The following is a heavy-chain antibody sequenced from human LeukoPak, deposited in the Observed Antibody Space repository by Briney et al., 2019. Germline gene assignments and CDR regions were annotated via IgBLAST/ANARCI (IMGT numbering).Heavy chain of an antibody. CDR3: AKGREWELPLDY. J-gene: IGHJ4*02. V-gene: IGHV3-23*01. CDR1: GFTFSSYA. Sequence: GGSLRLSCAASGFTFSSYAMSWVRQAPGKGLEWVSAISKTGGSTYYADSVKGRFTISRDNSKNTLYLRMNSLRAEDTAVYYCAKGREWELPLDYWGQGTLATVSS. D-gene: IGHD1-26*01. CDR2: ISKTGGST.